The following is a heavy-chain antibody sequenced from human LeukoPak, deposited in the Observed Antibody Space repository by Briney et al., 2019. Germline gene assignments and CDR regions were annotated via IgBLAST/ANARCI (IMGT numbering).Heavy chain of an antibody. Sequence: GGSLRLSCAASGFTFSSYSMNWVRQAPGKGLEWVSSISSSSSYIYYADSVKGRFTISRDNAKNSLYLQMNSLRAEDTAVYYCARDPTMYSGSYNPNYGMDVWGQGTTVTVSS. D-gene: IGHD1-26*01. CDR2: ISSSSSYI. J-gene: IGHJ6*02. V-gene: IGHV3-21*01. CDR3: ARDPTMYSGSYNPNYGMDV. CDR1: GFTFSSYS.